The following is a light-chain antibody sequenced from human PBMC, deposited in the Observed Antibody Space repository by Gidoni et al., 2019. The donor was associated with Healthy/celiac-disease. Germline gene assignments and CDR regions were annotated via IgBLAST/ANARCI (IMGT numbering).Light chain of an antibody. CDR1: KLGDNY. V-gene: IGLV3-1*01. Sequence: SYDLTTPPPVSVSLGQTASFTCSGDKLGDNYVCWYQQKPGQSPVLVIYQDSKRPSGIPERFSGSNSGNTATLTISGTQAMDEADYYCQAWDSSTAVFGGGTKLTVL. J-gene: IGLJ2*01. CDR2: QDS. CDR3: QAWDSSTAV.